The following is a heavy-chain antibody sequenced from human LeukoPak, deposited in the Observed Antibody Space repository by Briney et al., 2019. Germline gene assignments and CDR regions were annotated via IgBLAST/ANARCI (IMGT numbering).Heavy chain of an antibody. CDR2: ISSSSSYI. CDR3: ASYGSGSYFDY. D-gene: IGHD3-10*01. CDR1: GFTFSSYS. Sequence: GGSLRLSCAASGFTFSSYSMNWVRQAPGKGLEWVSSISSSSSYIYYADSVKGRFTVSRDNAKNSLYLHMNSLRAEDTAVYYCASYGSGSYFDYWGQGTLVTVSS. J-gene: IGHJ4*02. V-gene: IGHV3-21*04.